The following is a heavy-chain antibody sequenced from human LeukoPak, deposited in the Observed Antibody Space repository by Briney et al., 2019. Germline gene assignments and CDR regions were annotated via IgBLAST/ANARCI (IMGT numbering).Heavy chain of an antibody. J-gene: IGHJ3*02. V-gene: IGHV4-59*01. D-gene: IGHD3-9*01. CDR3: ARDSTYFRAFDI. CDR2: IYYSGST. Sequence: SETLSLTCTVSGGSISSYYWSWIRQPPGKGLEWIGYIYYSGSTNYNPSLKSRVTISVDTSKNQFSLKLSSVTAADTAVYYCARDSTYFRAFDIWGXXXXXTVXS. CDR1: GGSISSYY.